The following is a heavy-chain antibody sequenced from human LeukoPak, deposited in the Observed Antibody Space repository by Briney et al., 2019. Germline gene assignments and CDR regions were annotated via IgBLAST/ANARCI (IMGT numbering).Heavy chain of an antibody. CDR2: INPNSGGT. V-gene: IGHV1-2*02. CDR1: GYTFTGYY. Sequence: GASVKVSCKASGYTFTGYYMHWVRQAPGQGLEWMGWINPNSGGTNYAQKLQARVTMTRDTSISTAYMELSRLRSDDTAVYYCARVSRITMIVVLMTGAFDIWGQGTMVTVSS. J-gene: IGHJ3*02. D-gene: IGHD3-22*01. CDR3: ARVSRITMIVVLMTGAFDI.